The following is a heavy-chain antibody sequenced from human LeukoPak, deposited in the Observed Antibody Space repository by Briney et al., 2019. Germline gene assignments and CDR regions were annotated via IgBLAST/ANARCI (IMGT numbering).Heavy chain of an antibody. D-gene: IGHD3-22*01. CDR2: ISHVGGT. CDR3: AKDREYDDSCDYNG. CDR1: GFTFRSHA. Sequence: GGSLRLSCVGSGFTFRSHAMSWIRQAPEKGLEWVSTISHVGGTYYADSVRGRFTIPRDDSKNMVYLQMDSLRAEDTAVYYCAKDREYDDSCDYNGWGQGTLVTVSS. V-gene: IGHV3-23*01. J-gene: IGHJ4*02.